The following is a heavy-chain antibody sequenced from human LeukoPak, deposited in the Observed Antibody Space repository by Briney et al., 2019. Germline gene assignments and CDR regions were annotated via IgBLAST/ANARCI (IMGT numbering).Heavy chain of an antibody. CDR2: IYSGGST. J-gene: IGHJ4*02. CDR1: GFSVSSDY. D-gene: IGHD6-6*01. Sequence: GGSLRLSCAASGFSVSSDYMTWVRQAPGKGLEWVSVIYSGGSTYYADSVKGRFTISRDNSKNTLYLQMNNVRVEDTAVYFCARYHAALNYWGQGTLVTASS. CDR3: ARYHAALNY. V-gene: IGHV3-53*01.